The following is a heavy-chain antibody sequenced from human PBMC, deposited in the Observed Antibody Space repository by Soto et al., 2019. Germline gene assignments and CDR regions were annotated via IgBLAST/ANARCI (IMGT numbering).Heavy chain of an antibody. J-gene: IGHJ3*02. Sequence: GGSLRLSCAASGFTFSSYAMSWVRQAPGKGLEWVSAISGSGGSTYYADSVKGRFTISRDNSKNTLYRQMNSLRAEDTAVYYCARMVRGVPDAFDIWGQGTMVTVSS. CDR3: ARMVRGVPDAFDI. D-gene: IGHD3-10*01. CDR2: ISGSGGST. CDR1: GFTFSSYA. V-gene: IGHV3-23*01.